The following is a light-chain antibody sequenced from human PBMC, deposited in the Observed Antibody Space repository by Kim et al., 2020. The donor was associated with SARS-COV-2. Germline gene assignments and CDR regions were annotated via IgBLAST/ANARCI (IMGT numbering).Light chain of an antibody. CDR1: SSDVGGYNY. Sequence: PGQSITISCTGTSSDVGGYNYVSWYQQHPGKAPKLMIYDVSNRPSGVSNRFSGSKSGNTASLTISGLQAEDEADYYCSSYTSSSILFGGGTKLTVL. J-gene: IGLJ3*02. CDR3: SSYTSSSIL. CDR2: DVS. V-gene: IGLV2-14*03.